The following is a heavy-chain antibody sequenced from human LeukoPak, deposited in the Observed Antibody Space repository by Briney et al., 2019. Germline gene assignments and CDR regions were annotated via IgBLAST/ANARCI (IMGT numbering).Heavy chain of an antibody. D-gene: IGHD3-9*01. CDR2: IYYSGST. CDR1: GGSISSSSYY. V-gene: IGHV4-39*01. CDR3: ARSVGNYDILTGYQPEQTFDY. J-gene: IGHJ4*02. Sequence: SETLSLTCTVSGGSISSSSYYWGLIRQPPGKGLEWIGSIYYSGSTYYNPSLKSRVTISVDTSKNQFSLKLSSVTAADTAVYYCARSVGNYDILTGYQPEQTFDYWGQGTLVTVSS.